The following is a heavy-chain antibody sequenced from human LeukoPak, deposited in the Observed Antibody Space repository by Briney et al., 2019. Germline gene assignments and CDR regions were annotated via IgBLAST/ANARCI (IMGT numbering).Heavy chain of an antibody. D-gene: IGHD2-15*01. CDR3: ARTPIHCSGGSCYSFDY. CDR2: INPSGGST. CDR1: GYTFTSYY. J-gene: IGHJ4*02. V-gene: IGHV1-46*01. Sequence: GASVKVSCKASGYTFTSYYMQRVRQAPGQGLEWMGIINPSGGSTSYAQKFQGRVTMTRDTSTSTVYMELSSLRSEDTAVYYCARTPIHCSGGSCYSFDYWGQGTLVTVSS.